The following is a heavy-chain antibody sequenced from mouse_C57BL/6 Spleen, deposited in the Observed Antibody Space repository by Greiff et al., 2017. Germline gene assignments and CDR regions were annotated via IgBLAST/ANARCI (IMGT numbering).Heavy chain of an antibody. CDR1: GYTFTEYT. CDR2: FYPGSGSI. D-gene: IGHD2-5*01. J-gene: IGHJ3*01. Sequence: VQLQQSGAELVKPGASVKLSCKASGYTFTEYTIHWVKQRPGQGLEWIGWFYPGSGSIKYNEKFKDKATLTADKSSSTAYMELSRLTSEDSAVYFCARHEGRYSNYVAWFAYWGQGTLVTVSA. V-gene: IGHV1-62-2*01. CDR3: ARHEGRYSNYVAWFAY.